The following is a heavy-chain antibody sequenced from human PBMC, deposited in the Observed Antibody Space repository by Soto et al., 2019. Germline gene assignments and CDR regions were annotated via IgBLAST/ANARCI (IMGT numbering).Heavy chain of an antibody. V-gene: IGHV3-9*01. CDR3: AKGVATAVPALDY. Sequence: EVQLVESGGGLVQPGRSLRLSCVASGFSFDDFVMNWVRQRPGKGLEWVSSVSWNSGPKLYVDSVKGRFAISRDSAKKSVYLQMNSLRPDDTAFYYCAKGVATAVPALDYWGQGTLVTVSS. CDR2: VSWNSGPK. J-gene: IGHJ4*02. D-gene: IGHD2-21*02. CDR1: GFSFDDFV.